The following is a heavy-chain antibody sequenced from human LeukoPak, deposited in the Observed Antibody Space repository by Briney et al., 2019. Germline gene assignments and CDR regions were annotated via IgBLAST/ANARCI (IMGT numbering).Heavy chain of an antibody. CDR3: VACSSASCYGDRFDP. D-gene: IGHD2-2*01. J-gene: IGHJ5*02. CDR1: GFTFSSYS. V-gene: IGHV3-48*01. CDR2: ISSSSSTI. Sequence: PGGSLRLSCAASGFTFSSYSMNWVRQAPGKGLEWVSYISSSSSTIYYADSVKGRFTISRDNAKNSLYLQMNSLRAEDTALYYCVACSSASCYGDRFDPWGQGTLVTVSS.